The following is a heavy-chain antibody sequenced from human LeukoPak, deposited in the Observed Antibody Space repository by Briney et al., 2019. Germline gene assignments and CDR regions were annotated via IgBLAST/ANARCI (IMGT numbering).Heavy chain of an antibody. Sequence: GGSLRLSCAASGFTFSHDWMSWVRQAPGKGLEWVASIKQDGSGDFYVDSVKGRFTISRDNAKNSVHLQINSLRAEDTAVYYCARDHYNWTPDQGYKVFDYWGQGSLVTVSS. D-gene: IGHD1-1*01. CDR3: ARDHYNWTPDQGYKVFDY. V-gene: IGHV3-7*01. CDR1: GFTFSHDW. CDR2: IKQDGSGD. J-gene: IGHJ4*02.